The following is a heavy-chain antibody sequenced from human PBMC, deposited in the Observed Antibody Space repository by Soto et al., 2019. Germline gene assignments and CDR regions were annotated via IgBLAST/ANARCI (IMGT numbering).Heavy chain of an antibody. Sequence: SETLSLTCTVSGDSISSYYWSWIRQPPGKGLEWIGYIFHTGSANYNPSLKSRVTISVDTSKNQFSLKLTSVTAADTAVYFCTRGGFYYYDSSGYYDYWGQGALVTVSS. CDR3: TRGGFYYYDSSGYYDY. CDR1: GDSISSYY. V-gene: IGHV4-59*01. CDR2: IFHTGSA. J-gene: IGHJ4*02. D-gene: IGHD3-22*01.